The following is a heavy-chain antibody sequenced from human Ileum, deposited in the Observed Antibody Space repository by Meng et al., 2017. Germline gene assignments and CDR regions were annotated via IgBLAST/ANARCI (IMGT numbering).Heavy chain of an antibody. D-gene: IGHD2-15*01. Sequence: SETLSLTCTVSGDSISSSDWNWIRQPSGEGLEWIGSIYPNEKTNYNPSLRSRVTIAMDTSKNQFSLKLNSVTAADTAVYYCARSVPATRLRLQTWGHGTQVTVSS. CDR3: ARSVPATRLRLQT. J-gene: IGHJ4*01. CDR1: GDSISSSD. CDR2: IYPNEKT. V-gene: IGHV4-4*07.